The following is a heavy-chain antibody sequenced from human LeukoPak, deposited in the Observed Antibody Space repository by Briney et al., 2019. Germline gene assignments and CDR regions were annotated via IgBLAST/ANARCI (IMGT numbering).Heavy chain of an antibody. CDR1: GFTFSSYW. V-gene: IGHV3-74*01. D-gene: IGHD1-1*01. CDR3: ARPTSNRNDLGY. J-gene: IGHJ4*02. Sequence: PGGSLRLSCAASGFTFSSYWMHWVRQAPGKGLVWVSRINSDGSSTNYADSVKGRFTISRDTAKNTLYLQMNSLRAEDTAVYYCARPTSNRNDLGYWGQGTLVTVSS. CDR2: INSDGSST.